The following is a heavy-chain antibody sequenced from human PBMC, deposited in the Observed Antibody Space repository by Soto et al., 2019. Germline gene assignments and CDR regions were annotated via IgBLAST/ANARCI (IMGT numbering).Heavy chain of an antibody. D-gene: IGHD3-16*01. CDR3: ARDQYGGAANGAFDI. CDR2: IWYDGSNK. CDR1: GFTFSSYG. V-gene: IGHV3-33*01. Sequence: QVQLVESGGGVVQPGRSLRLSCAASGFTFSSYGMHWVRQATGKGLEWVAVIWYDGSNKYYADSVKGRFTISRDNSKNTLYLQMNSLRAEDTAVYYCARDQYGGAANGAFDIWGQGTMVTVSS. J-gene: IGHJ3*02.